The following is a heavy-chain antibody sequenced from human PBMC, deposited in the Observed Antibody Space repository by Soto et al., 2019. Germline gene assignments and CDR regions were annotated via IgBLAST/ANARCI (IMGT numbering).Heavy chain of an antibody. CDR3: ARAANGGYSGYDLGTLDY. CDR1: GGSFSGYY. J-gene: IGHJ4*02. V-gene: IGHV4-34*01. CDR2: INHSGST. Sequence: ASETLSLTCAVYGGSFSGYYWSWIRQPPGKGLEWIGEINHSGSTNYNPSLKSRVTISVDTSKNQFSLKLSSVTAADTAVYYCARAANGGYSGYDLGTLDYWGQGTLVTVSS. D-gene: IGHD5-12*01.